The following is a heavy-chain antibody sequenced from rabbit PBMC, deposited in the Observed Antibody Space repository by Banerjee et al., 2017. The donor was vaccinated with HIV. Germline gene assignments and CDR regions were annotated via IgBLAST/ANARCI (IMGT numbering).Heavy chain of an antibody. D-gene: IGHD4-1*01. V-gene: IGHV1S40*01. J-gene: IGHJ4*01. CDR2: IYTSSGST. Sequence: QSLEESGGDLVKPGASLTLTCTASGFSFSSRYYMCWVRQAPGKGLEWIACIYTSSGSTHYASWAKGRFTISKTSSTTVTLQMTSLTVADTATYFCARASESSGWGEDLWGPGTLVTVS. CDR1: GFSFSSRYY. CDR3: ARASESSGWGEDL.